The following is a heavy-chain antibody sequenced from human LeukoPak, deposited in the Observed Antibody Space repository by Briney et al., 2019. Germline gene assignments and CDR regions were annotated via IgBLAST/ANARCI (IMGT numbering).Heavy chain of an antibody. D-gene: IGHD5-18*01. Sequence: ASVKVSCKASGGTFSSYAISWVRQAPGQGLEWMGGIIPIFGTANYAQKFQGRVTITTDESTSTAYMELSSLRPEDTAVYYCARARIPGYSYGLYYYYYYMDVWGKGTTVTVSS. CDR3: ARARIPGYSYGLYYYYYYMDV. CDR1: GGTFSSYA. V-gene: IGHV1-69*05. CDR2: IIPIFGTA. J-gene: IGHJ6*03.